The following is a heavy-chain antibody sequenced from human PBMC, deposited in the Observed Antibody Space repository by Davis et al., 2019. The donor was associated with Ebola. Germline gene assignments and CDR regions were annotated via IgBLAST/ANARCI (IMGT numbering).Heavy chain of an antibody. CDR2: IRSKANSYAT. Sequence: GESLKISCAASGFTFSGSAMHWVRQAPGKGLEWVGRIRSKANSYATAYAASVKGRFTISRDDSKNTAYLQMNSLKTEDTAVYYCTTNLIAVRDYWGQGTLVTVSS. D-gene: IGHD6-19*01. V-gene: IGHV3-73*01. J-gene: IGHJ4*02. CDR1: GFTFSGSA. CDR3: TTNLIAVRDY.